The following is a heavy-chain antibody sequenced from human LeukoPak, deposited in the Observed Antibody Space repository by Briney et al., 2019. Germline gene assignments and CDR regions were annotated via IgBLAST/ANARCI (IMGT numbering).Heavy chain of an antibody. CDR3: ARLRQWLVLMYFDY. V-gene: IGHV4-39*01. CDR2: IYYSGST. D-gene: IGHD6-19*01. J-gene: IGHJ4*02. CDR1: GGSISNSSYY. Sequence: SETLSLTCTVSGGSISNSSYYWGWIRQPPGKGLEWIGSIYYSGSTYYNPSLKSRVTISVDTSKNQFSLKLSSVTAADTAVYYCARLRQWLVLMYFDYWGQGTLVTVSS.